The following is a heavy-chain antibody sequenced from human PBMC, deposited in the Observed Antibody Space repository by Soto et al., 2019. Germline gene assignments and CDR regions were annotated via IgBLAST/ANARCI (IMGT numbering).Heavy chain of an antibody. Sequence: QVQLVESGGGVVQPGTSLRLSCAASGFTFSSYAMHWVHQAPGKGLEWVALISSDGNNKYYADSVKGRFTISRDNSKNTLYLQMNSRRTEDTAVYYCGRCTSTSCHLGADYWGQGTLVTVSS. CDR3: GRCTSTSCHLGADY. CDR1: GFTFSSYA. V-gene: IGHV3-30-3*01. CDR2: ISSDGNNK. J-gene: IGHJ4*02. D-gene: IGHD2-2*01.